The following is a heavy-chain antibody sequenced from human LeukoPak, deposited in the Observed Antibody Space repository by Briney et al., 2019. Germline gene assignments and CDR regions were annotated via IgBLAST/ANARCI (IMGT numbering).Heavy chain of an antibody. Sequence: SETLSLTCTVSGGSLNISSYYWGWIRQPPGKGLEWIGSIYYSGRTYYNPSLKIRVTIFVDTSKNQFSLKLNSVTAADTAVYYCARGLPTVARKGLDYWGQGTLVTASS. CDR1: GGSLNISSYY. CDR3: ARGLPTVARKGLDY. V-gene: IGHV4-39*01. CDR2: IYYSGRT. J-gene: IGHJ4*02. D-gene: IGHD4-23*01.